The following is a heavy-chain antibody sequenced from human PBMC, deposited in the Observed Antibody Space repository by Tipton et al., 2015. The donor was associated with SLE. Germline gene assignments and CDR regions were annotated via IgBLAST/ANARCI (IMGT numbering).Heavy chain of an antibody. V-gene: IGHV3-33*01. D-gene: IGHD6-13*01. J-gene: IGHJ2*01. CDR3: ARSRSSWYFDL. CDR1: GFTFSSYG. CDR2: IWYDGSNK. Sequence: RSLRLSCAASGFTFSSYGMHWVRQAPGKGLEWVAVIWYDGSNKYYADSVKGRFTISRDNSKNTLYLQMNSLRAEDTAVYYCARSRSSWYFDLWGRGTLVTVSS.